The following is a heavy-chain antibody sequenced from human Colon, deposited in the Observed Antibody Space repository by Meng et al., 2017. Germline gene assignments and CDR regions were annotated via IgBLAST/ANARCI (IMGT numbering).Heavy chain of an antibody. CDR2: MNPDNGDQ. D-gene: IGHD3-16*02. Sequence: QLQLVQSGAEVKKPGASVKVSCGASGYTFTNYDINWGRQAPGQGLEWMGWMNPDNGDQGSAQRFQGRVTMTRNASINTAYMELSSLTSEDTAIYYCAKTSSGLRLGGGLHLGDLSLGWFDPWGQGTLVTVSS. CDR1: GYTFTNYD. V-gene: IGHV1-8*01. CDR3: AKTSSGLRLGGGLHLGDLSLGWFDP. J-gene: IGHJ5*02.